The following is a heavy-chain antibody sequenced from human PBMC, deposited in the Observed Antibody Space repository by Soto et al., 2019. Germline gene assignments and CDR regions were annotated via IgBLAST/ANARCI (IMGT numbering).Heavy chain of an antibody. CDR2: ISSSSSTI. V-gene: IGHV3-48*01. CDR3: AGGYCSGGSCYTLFDY. D-gene: IGHD2-15*01. J-gene: IGHJ4*02. Sequence: GGSLRLSCAASGFTFSSYSMNWVRQAPGKGLEWVSYISSSSSTIYYADSMKGRFTISRDNAKNSLYLQMNSLRAEDTAVYYCAGGYCSGGSCYTLFDYWGQGTQVTVSS. CDR1: GFTFSSYS.